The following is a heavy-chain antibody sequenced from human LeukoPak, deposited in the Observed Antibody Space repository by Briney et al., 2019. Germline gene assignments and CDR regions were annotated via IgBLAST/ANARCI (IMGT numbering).Heavy chain of an antibody. CDR2: IRGSGGST. CDR1: GFPFSSYV. D-gene: IGHD4-17*01. CDR3: AKLLNDYGDYYFDY. V-gene: IGHV3-23*01. J-gene: IGHJ4*02. Sequence: GGSLRLSCVVSGFPFSSYVMHWVRQAPGKGLEWVSAIRGSGGSTYYADSVKGRFTISRDNSKNTLYLQMNSLRAEDTAVYYCAKLLNDYGDYYFDYWGQGTLVTVSS.